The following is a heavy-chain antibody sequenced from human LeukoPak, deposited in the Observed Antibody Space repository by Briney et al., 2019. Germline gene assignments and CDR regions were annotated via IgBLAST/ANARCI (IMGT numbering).Heavy chain of an antibody. D-gene: IGHD6-19*01. Sequence: ASETLSLTCTVSGGSISSYYWSWIRQPPGKGLEWIGYIYYSGSTNYNPSLKSRVTISVDTSKNQFSLKLSSVTAADTAVYYCARHRAVAGSDYWDQGTLVTVSS. V-gene: IGHV4-59*01. CDR3: ARHRAVAGSDY. CDR2: IYYSGST. CDR1: GGSISSYY. J-gene: IGHJ4*02.